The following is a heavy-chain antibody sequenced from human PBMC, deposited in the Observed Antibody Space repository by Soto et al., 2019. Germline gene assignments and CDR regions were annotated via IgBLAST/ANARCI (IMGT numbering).Heavy chain of an antibody. J-gene: IGHJ6*02. Sequence: RASVKVSCKASGYTFTSYGISWVRQAPGQGLEWMGWISAYNGNTNYAQKLQGRVTMTTDTSTSTAYMELRSLRSDDTAVYYCARARKLELRGYYGMDVWGQGATVTVSS. V-gene: IGHV1-18*04. D-gene: IGHD1-7*01. CDR3: ARARKLELRGYYGMDV. CDR1: GYTFTSYG. CDR2: ISAYNGNT.